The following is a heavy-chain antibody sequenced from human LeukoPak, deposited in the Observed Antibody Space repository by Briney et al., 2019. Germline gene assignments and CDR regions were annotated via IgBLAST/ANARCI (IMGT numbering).Heavy chain of an antibody. V-gene: IGHV1-24*01. CDR1: GYTLTELS. CDR3: ATVVVGLVPAYGNFDY. Sequence: ASVRVSCKVSGYTLTELSMHWVRQAPGKGLEWMGGLDPEDGETIYAQKFQGRVTMTEDTSTDTAYMELSSLRSEDTAVYYCATVVVGLVPAYGNFDYWGQGTLVTVSS. CDR2: LDPEDGET. J-gene: IGHJ4*02. D-gene: IGHD2-2*01.